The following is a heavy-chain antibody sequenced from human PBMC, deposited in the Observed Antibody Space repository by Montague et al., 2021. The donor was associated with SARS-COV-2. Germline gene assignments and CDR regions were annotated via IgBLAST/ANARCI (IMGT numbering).Heavy chain of an antibody. CDR3: ARDGTYYYDSSGYLGRGVGAFAI. Sequence: SLRLSCAASGFTFSSYGMSWVRQAPGKGLEWVSGINWNGGSTGYADSVKGRFTISRDKAKNSLYLQMNSLRAEDTALYYCARDGTYYYDSSGYLGRGVGAFAIWGQGTMVTVSS. CDR2: INWNGGST. CDR1: GFTFSSYG. V-gene: IGHV3-20*04. J-gene: IGHJ3*02. D-gene: IGHD3-22*01.